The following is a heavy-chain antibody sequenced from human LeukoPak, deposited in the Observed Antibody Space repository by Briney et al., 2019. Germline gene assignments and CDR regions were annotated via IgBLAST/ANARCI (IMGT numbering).Heavy chain of an antibody. V-gene: IGHV4-34*01. CDR3: ARSGGDPQWLVFSYYYYYGMDV. CDR1: GGSFSGYY. CDR2: INHSGST. J-gene: IGHJ6*02. Sequence: PSETLSPTCAVYGGSFSGYYWSWLRQPPGKGLEWIGEINHSGSTNYNPSLKSRVTISVDTSKNQFSLRLSSVTAADTAVYYCARSGGDPQWLVFSYYYYYGMDVWGQGTTVTVSS. D-gene: IGHD6-19*01.